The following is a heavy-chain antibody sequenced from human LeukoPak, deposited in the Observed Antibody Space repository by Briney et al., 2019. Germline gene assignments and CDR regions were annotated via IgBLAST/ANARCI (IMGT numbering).Heavy chain of an antibody. Sequence: GGSLRLSCAASGFTFTTYWMSWVRQAPGKGLEWVANIKQDGTEKYYVDSVKGRFTISRDNSKNTLYLQMNSLRAEDTAVYYCARRAGAYSHPYDYWGQGTLVTVSS. D-gene: IGHD4/OR15-4a*01. CDR3: ARRAGAYSHPYDY. CDR2: IKQDGTEK. V-gene: IGHV3-7*03. CDR1: GFTFTTYW. J-gene: IGHJ4*02.